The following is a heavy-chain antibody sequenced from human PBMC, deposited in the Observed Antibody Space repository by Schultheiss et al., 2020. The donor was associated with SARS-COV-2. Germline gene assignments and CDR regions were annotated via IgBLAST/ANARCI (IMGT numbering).Heavy chain of an antibody. D-gene: IGHD6-19*01. CDR3: ARDSGWYGAFDY. J-gene: IGHJ4*02. CDR1: GGYFSGYY. Sequence: SETLSLTCAVYGGYFSGYYWSWIRQPPGKGPEWIGSIYYSGSTYYNPSLKSRVTISVDTSKNQFSLKLSSVTAADTAVYYCARDSGWYGAFDYWGQGALVTVSS. CDR2: IYYSGST. V-gene: IGHV4-34*01.